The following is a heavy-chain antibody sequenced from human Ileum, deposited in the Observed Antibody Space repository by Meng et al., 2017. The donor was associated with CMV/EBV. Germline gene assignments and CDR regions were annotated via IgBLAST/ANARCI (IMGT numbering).Heavy chain of an antibody. D-gene: IGHD2-2*01. CDR3: ARDQEDIVVVPAAMPYYYYGMDV. CDR2: IIPILGIA. Sequence: SSVKVSCKASGGTFSSYAISWVRQAPGQGLEWMGGIIPILGIANYAQKFQGRVTITADKSTSTAYMELSSLRSEDTAVYYCARDQEDIVVVPAAMPYYYYGMDVWGQGTTVTVSS. V-gene: IGHV1-69*10. CDR1: GGTFSSYA. J-gene: IGHJ6*02.